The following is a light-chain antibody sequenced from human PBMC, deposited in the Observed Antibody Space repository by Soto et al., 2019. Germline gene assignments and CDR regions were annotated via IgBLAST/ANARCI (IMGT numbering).Light chain of an antibody. V-gene: IGLV2-8*01. Sequence: QSVLTQPPSASGSPGQSVIISCTGTSSDVGGYNYVSWYQQHPGKAPKLMIYEVSKRPSGVPDRFSGSKSGNPASLTVSGLQAEDEADYYCSSYAGSSWVFGGGTKLTVL. CDR1: SSDVGGYNY. J-gene: IGLJ3*02. CDR3: SSYAGSSWV. CDR2: EVS.